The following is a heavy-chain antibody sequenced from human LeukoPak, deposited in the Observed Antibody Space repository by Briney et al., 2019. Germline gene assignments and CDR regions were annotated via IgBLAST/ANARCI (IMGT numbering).Heavy chain of an antibody. J-gene: IGHJ1*01. D-gene: IGHD6-19*01. V-gene: IGHV3-23*01. CDR3: AKSRSGWILEHFQH. CDR1: GFTFSSYL. CDR2: IIGSGGTT. Sequence: GGSLRLSCAASGFTFSSYLMTWVRQAPGKGLEWVSAIIGSGGTTYYADSVKGRFTISGDNSKNTLYLQMNSLRAEDTAVYYCAKSRSGWILEHFQHWGQGTLVTVSS.